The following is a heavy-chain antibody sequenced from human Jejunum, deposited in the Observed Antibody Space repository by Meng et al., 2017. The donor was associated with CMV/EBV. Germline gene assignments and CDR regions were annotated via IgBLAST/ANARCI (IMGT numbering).Heavy chain of an antibody. J-gene: IGHJ5*02. D-gene: IGHD3-16*01. V-gene: IGHV3-30*02. CDR3: ARDWGSVGIYNWFDP. Sequence: GFTFSAYGMHWVRQATGKGLEWVAFIRDEGNNEYHADSVKGRFAISRDKSENTLYLQMSSLRAEDTAVYYCARDWGSVGIYNWFDPWGQGTLVTVSS. CDR1: GFTFSAYG. CDR2: IRDEGNNE.